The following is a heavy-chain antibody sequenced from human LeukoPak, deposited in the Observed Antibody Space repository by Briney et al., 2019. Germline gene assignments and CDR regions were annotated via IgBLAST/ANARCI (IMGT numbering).Heavy chain of an antibody. D-gene: IGHD3-9*01. Sequence: PSETLSLTCTVSGGSISSYYWSWIRQPPGKGLEWIGYIYYSGSTNYNPSLKSRVTISVDTSKNQFSLKLSSVTAADTAVYYCARGRYDILTGDLDYWGQGTLVTVSS. CDR2: IYYSGST. V-gene: IGHV4-59*01. CDR3: ARGRYDILTGDLDY. J-gene: IGHJ4*02. CDR1: GGSISSYY.